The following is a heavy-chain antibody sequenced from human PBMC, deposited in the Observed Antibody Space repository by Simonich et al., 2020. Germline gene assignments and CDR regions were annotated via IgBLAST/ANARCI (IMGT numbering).Heavy chain of an antibody. Sequence: EVQLVESGGGLVQPGGSLRLSCAASGFTVSSNYMSWVRQAPGKGLEWVSVIYSGGSTYYADSVKGRLTITRNNSKNTLYLQMNSLRAEDTAVYYCAGRGYSGYDDYWGQGTLVTVSS. CDR3: AGRGYSGYDDY. J-gene: IGHJ4*02. CDR1: GFTVSSNY. CDR2: IYSGGST. V-gene: IGHV3-53*04. D-gene: IGHD5-12*01.